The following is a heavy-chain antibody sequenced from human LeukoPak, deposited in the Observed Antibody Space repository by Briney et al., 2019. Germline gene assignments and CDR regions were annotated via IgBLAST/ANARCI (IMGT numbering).Heavy chain of an antibody. CDR1: GYTFTGYY. D-gene: IGHD6-13*01. CDR3: ARDRSPNGYSSSWYLAYYYYYMDV. CDR2: INPNSGGT. V-gene: IGHV1-2*02. J-gene: IGHJ6*03. Sequence: ASVKVSCKASGYTFTGYYVHWVRQAPGQGLECMGWINPNSGGTNYAQKFQGTVTMTRDTSISTAYMELSRLRSDDTAVYYCARDRSPNGYSSSWYLAYYYYYMDVWGKGTTVTDSS.